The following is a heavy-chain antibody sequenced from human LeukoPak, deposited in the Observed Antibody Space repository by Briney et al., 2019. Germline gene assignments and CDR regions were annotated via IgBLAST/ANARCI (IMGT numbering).Heavy chain of an antibody. D-gene: IGHD4-17*01. CDR1: GFTFSSYA. Sequence: GGSLRLSCSASGFTFSSYAMHWVRQAPGKGLEYVSAISSNGGSTYYADSVKGRFTISRDNSKNTLYLQMSSLRAEDTAVYYCVKIDLGSYDYGDYESGYYGMDVWGQGTTVTVSS. J-gene: IGHJ6*02. CDR3: VKIDLGSYDYGDYESGYYGMDV. V-gene: IGHV3-64D*06. CDR2: ISSNGGST.